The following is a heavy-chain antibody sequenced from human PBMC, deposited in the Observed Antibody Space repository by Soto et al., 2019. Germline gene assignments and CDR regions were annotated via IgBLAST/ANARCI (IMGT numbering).Heavy chain of an antibody. CDR3: AGDQTLGGANNYYYGMDV. CDR2: INHNRGGP. CDR1: GYTFTGYY. J-gene: IGHJ6*02. V-gene: IGHV1-2*04. D-gene: IGHD1-26*01. Sequence: ASVKVSCKASGYTFTGYYMHWVRQAPGQGLEWMGWINHNRGGPNYAQKFQGWVTMTRDTSISTAYMELSRLRSDDTAVYYCAGDQTLGGANNYYYGMDVWGQGTTVTVSS.